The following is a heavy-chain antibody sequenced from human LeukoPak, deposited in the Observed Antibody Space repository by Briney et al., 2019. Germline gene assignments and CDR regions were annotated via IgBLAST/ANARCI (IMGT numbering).Heavy chain of an antibody. Sequence: GGSLRLSCTASGFTFSGYSMNWIRQAPGKGLEWVSSFGTRSASIYHAGSVKGRFAISRDNAKNSLYLQMNSLRAEDTALYYCAREVSEGFDFWGQGALVTVSS. CDR1: GFTFSGYS. CDR3: AREVSEGFDF. CDR2: FGTRSASI. D-gene: IGHD3-22*01. V-gene: IGHV3-21*01. J-gene: IGHJ4*02.